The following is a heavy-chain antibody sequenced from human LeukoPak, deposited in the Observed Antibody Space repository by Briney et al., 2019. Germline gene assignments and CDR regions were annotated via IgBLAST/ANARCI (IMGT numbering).Heavy chain of an antibody. D-gene: IGHD3-10*01. CDR3: ARFGSGTYGLFDY. J-gene: IGHJ4*02. Sequence: PSETLSPTCTVSGGSISSYYWSWIRQPPGKGLEWIGYIYYSGSTNYNPSLKSRVTISVDTSKNQFSLKLSSVTAADTAVYYCARFGSGTYGLFDYWGQGTLVTVSS. CDR2: IYYSGST. V-gene: IGHV4-59*01. CDR1: GGSISSYY.